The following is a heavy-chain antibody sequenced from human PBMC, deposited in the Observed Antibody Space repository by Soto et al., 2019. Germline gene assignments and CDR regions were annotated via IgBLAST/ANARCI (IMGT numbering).Heavy chain of an antibody. D-gene: IGHD6-19*01. CDR3: AREPHLAVAGTDDYGMDV. CDR1: GGTFSSYA. CDR2: IIPIFGTA. V-gene: IGHV1-69*12. Sequence: QVQLVQSGAEVKKPGSSVKVSCKASGGTFSSYAISWVRQAPGQGLEWMGGIIPIFGTANYAQKFQGRVTITADESTSTAYVELSSLRCEDTAVYYCAREPHLAVAGTDDYGMDVWGQGTTVTVSS. J-gene: IGHJ6*02.